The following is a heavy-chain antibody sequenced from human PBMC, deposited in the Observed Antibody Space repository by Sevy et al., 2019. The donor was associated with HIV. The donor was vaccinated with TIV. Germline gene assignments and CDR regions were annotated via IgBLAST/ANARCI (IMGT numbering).Heavy chain of an antibody. CDR3: ARDLPPSATTVPHFDC. J-gene: IGHJ4*02. CDR2: ISNSGTAM. CDR1: GFSFSNYE. Sequence: GGSLRLSCVASGFSFSNYEMNWVRQAPGKGLEWISYISNSGTAMDYSDSVRGRLTISRDNARRSLYLQMNSLRAEDTAVYYCARDLPPSATTVPHFDCWGQGTLVTVSS. D-gene: IGHD4-17*01. V-gene: IGHV3-48*03.